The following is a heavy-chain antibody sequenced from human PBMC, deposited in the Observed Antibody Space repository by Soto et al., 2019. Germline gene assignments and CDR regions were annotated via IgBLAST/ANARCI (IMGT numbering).Heavy chain of an antibody. D-gene: IGHD3-22*01. Sequence: SETLSLTCAVYGGSFSGYYWSWIRQPPGKGLEWIGEINHSGSTNYNPSLKSRVTISVDTSKNQFSLKLSSVTAADTAVYYCARAGPTLSLNSDSSLYYFDYWGQGTLVTVSS. CDR3: ARAGPTLSLNSDSSLYYFDY. CDR2: INHSGST. CDR1: GGSFSGYY. J-gene: IGHJ4*02. V-gene: IGHV4-34*01.